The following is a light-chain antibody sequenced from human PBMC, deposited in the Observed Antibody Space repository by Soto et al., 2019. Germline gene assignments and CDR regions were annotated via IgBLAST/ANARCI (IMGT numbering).Light chain of an antibody. V-gene: IGLV2-14*01. J-gene: IGLJ3*02. CDR1: NRDVGSYNL. CDR3: SSYTKTSNLV. Sequence: QSVLTQPASVSGSPGQSITIACTGTNRDVGSYNLVSWYQQRPGEAPKLIISEVRNRPSGISYRFTGSKSGNTASLTISGLQAEDEADYYCSSYTKTSNLVFSGGTKLTV. CDR2: EVR.